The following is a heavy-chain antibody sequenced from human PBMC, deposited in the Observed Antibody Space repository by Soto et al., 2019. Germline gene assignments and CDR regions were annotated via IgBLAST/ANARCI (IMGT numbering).Heavy chain of an antibody. J-gene: IGHJ4*02. CDR3: ARVVVAAHPGYFDY. CDR2: IYYSGST. D-gene: IGHD2-15*01. Sequence: SETLSLTCTVSGGSISSYYWSWIRQPPGKGLEWIGYIYYSGSTNYNPSLKSRVTISVDTSKNQFSLKLSSVTAADTAVYYCARVVVAAHPGYFDYWGQGTLVTVSS. CDR1: GGSISSYY. V-gene: IGHV4-59*01.